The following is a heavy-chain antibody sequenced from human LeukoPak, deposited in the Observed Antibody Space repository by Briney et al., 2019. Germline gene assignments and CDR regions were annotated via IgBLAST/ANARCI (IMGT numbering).Heavy chain of an antibody. CDR1: GGTFSSYA. CDR3: ARETADNYGGNRNFDY. V-gene: IGHV1-69*01. Sequence: SVKVSCKASGGTFSSYAISWVRQAPGQGLEWMGRIIPIFGTANYAQKFQGRVTITADESTSTAYMELSSLRSEDTAVYYCARETADNYGGNRNFDYWGQGTLVTVSS. CDR2: IIPIFGTA. J-gene: IGHJ4*02. D-gene: IGHD4-23*01.